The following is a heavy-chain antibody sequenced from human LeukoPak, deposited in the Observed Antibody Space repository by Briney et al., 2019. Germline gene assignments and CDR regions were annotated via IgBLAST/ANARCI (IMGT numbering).Heavy chain of an antibody. Sequence: PGGSLRLSCAASGFTFSSYAMSWVRQAPGKGLEWVSAISGSGGSTYYADSVKGRFTISRDNAKNSLYLQMNSLRAEDTAVYYCARAPGDGYNWFDPWGQGTLVTVSS. CDR1: GFTFSSYA. CDR2: ISGSGGST. D-gene: IGHD5-24*01. CDR3: ARAPGDGYNWFDP. J-gene: IGHJ5*02. V-gene: IGHV3-23*01.